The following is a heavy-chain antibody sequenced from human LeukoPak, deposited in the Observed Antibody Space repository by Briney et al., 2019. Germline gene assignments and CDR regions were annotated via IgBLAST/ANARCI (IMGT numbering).Heavy chain of an antibody. D-gene: IGHD3-22*01. CDR2: IYHSGGT. V-gene: IGHV4-61*01. J-gene: IGHJ6*03. Sequence: PSEILSLTCTVSGGSVSSGTDYWNWIRQPPGKGLEWIGYIYHSGGTNYNPSLKSRVTILVDTSKNQISPKLSSVTAADTAVYYCARDRDTSGRYYYYMDVWGKGTTVTVSS. CDR3: ARDRDTSGRYYYYMDV. CDR1: GGSVSSGTDY.